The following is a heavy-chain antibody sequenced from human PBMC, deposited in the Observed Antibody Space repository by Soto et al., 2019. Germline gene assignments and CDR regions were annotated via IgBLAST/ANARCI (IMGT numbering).Heavy chain of an antibody. CDR1: GYRFTSYG. Sequence: ASVKVSWKASGYRFTSYGIGWVRQAPGQGLEWMGWINAYNGNTNYAQNLQGRVTLTTDTSTSTAYMELRSLRSNDTAVYYCAMVDVYVTPSPQDVWGQGTTVTVSS. CDR3: AMVDVYVTPSPQDV. V-gene: IGHV1-18*01. J-gene: IGHJ6*02. CDR2: INAYNGNT. D-gene: IGHD3-16*01.